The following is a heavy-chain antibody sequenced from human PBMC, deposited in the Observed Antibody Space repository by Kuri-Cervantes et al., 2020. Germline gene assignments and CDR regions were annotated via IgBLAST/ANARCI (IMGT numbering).Heavy chain of an antibody. CDR3: ARVRGVGSYAYVAD. Sequence: GGSLRLSCAASSFTLSSYEMSWVRQAPGKGLEWISYMYISGSTVFYADSVKGRFTISRDNAKNSVYLQMNSLRAEDTAVYYCARVRGVGSYAYVADWGQGILVTVSS. CDR2: MYISGSTV. D-gene: IGHD3-16*01. V-gene: IGHV3-48*03. J-gene: IGHJ4*02. CDR1: SFTLSSYE.